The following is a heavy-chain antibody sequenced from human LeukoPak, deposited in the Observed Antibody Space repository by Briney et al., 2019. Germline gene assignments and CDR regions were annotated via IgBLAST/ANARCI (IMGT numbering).Heavy chain of an antibody. J-gene: IGHJ4*02. CDR2: IYYSGST. Sequence: SETLSLTCTVSGGSISSYYWSWIRQPPGKGLAWIGYIYYSGSTNYNPSLKSRVTISVDTSKNQFSLKLSSVTAADTAVYYCARASRDGYSYGLVDYWGQGTLVTVSS. D-gene: IGHD5-18*01. V-gene: IGHV4-59*01. CDR1: GGSISSYY. CDR3: ARASRDGYSYGLVDY.